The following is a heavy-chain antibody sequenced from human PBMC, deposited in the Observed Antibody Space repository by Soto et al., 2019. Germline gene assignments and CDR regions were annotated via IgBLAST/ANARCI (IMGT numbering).Heavy chain of an antibody. Sequence: QVQLVQSGAEVKKPGASVKVSCKAAGYTFTSYGISWVRQAPGQGLEWMGWISAYNGNTNYAQKLQGRVTMTTDTSTSTAYMELRRVRSDDTAVYYSARDPLFVVVTERRAFDIWCQGTMVTVST. CDR3: ARDPLFVVVTERRAFDI. V-gene: IGHV1-18*01. D-gene: IGHD2-21*02. J-gene: IGHJ3*02. CDR2: ISAYNGNT. CDR1: GYTFTSYG.